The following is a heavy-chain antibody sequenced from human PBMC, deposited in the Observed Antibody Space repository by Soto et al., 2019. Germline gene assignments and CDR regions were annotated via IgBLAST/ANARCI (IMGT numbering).Heavy chain of an antibody. CDR3: ARDHEVYDILTGYGYYYGMDV. V-gene: IGHV4-39*02. J-gene: IGHJ6*02. CDR2: IFYSGTT. CDR1: GDSISGSSSY. D-gene: IGHD3-9*01. Sequence: SETLSLTFTVSGDSISGSSSYWGWLRQPPGNWLEWIGSIFYSGTTYYNPSLKSRVTISVDTSKNQFSLKLSSVTAADTAVYYCARDHEVYDILTGYGYYYGMDVWGQGTTVT.